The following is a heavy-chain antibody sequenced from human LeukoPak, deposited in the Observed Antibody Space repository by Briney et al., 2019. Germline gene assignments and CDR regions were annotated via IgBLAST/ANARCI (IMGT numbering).Heavy chain of an antibody. Sequence: SETLSLTCTVSGGSISSGGYYWSWIRQHPGKGLEWIGYIYYSGSTYYNPSLKSRVTISVDTSKNQFSLKLSSVTAADTAVYYCARVEDSSGYSAFDYWGQGTLVTVSS. D-gene: IGHD3-22*01. CDR2: IYYSGST. CDR3: ARVEDSSGYSAFDY. CDR1: GGSISSGGYY. V-gene: IGHV4-31*03. J-gene: IGHJ4*02.